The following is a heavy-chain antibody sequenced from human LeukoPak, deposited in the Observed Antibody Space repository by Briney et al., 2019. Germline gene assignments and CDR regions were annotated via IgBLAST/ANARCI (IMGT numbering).Heavy chain of an antibody. CDR2: IYSGDST. Sequence: GGSLRLSCAASGFAVSSNYMNWVRQAPGKGLEWVSVIYSGDSTYYADSVKGRFTISRDNSKNTLYLQMNSLRAEDTAVYYCVRDASSTQTSGSWFDPWGQGTLVTVSS. V-gene: IGHV3-53*01. CDR1: GFAVSSNY. J-gene: IGHJ5*02. CDR3: VRDASSTQTSGSWFDP. D-gene: IGHD2-2*01.